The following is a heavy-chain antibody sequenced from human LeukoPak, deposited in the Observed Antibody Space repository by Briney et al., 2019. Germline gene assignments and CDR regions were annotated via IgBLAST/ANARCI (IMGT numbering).Heavy chain of an antibody. J-gene: IGHJ4*02. V-gene: IGHV4-30-4*08. CDR3: ARSDSSGYYLYYFDY. CDR1: GGSISSGGYY. Sequence: SETLSLTCTVSGGSISSGGYYWSWIRQHPGKGLEWIGYIYYSGSTYYNPSLKSRVTVSVDTSKNQFSLKLSSVTAADTAVYYCARSDSSGYYLYYFDYWGQGTLVTVSS. D-gene: IGHD3-22*01. CDR2: IYYSGST.